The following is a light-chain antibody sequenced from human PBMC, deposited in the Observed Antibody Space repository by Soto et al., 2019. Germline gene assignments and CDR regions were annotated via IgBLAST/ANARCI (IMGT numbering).Light chain of an antibody. CDR2: GAS. V-gene: IGKV3-20*01. Sequence: EIVLTQSPGTLSLSPGERATLSCRASQSVSSSYLAWYQQKPGQAPRLLIYGASSRATGIPDRFSGSGSGTDFTLTISSLQAEDVAVYFCQQYYRTPFTFGPGTKVEIK. CDR3: QQYYRTPFT. CDR1: QSVSSSY. J-gene: IGKJ3*01.